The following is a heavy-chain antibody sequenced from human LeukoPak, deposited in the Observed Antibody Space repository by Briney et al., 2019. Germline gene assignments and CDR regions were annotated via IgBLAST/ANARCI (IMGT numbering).Heavy chain of an antibody. D-gene: IGHD6-19*01. J-gene: IGHJ3*02. CDR3: ARDGGSGWSFDAFDI. Sequence: SVKVSCKASGGTFSSYAISWVRQAPGQGLEWMGRIIPILGIANYAQKFQGRVTITADKSTSTAYMELSSLRSEDTAVYYCARDGGSGWSFDAFDIWGQGTMVTVSS. CDR1: GGTFSSYA. CDR2: IIPILGIA. V-gene: IGHV1-69*04.